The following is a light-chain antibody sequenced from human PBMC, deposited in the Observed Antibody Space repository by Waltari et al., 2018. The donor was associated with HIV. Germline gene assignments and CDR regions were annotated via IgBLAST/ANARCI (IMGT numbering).Light chain of an antibody. Sequence: EIVLTQSPGTMSLSPGERATLFCRASESVTSSYLAWYQQEPGQAPRLLIYGASSRATGIPDRFSGSGSGTDFTLTISRLEPEDFAVYYCQQSGTSRRTFGQGTKVEIK. CDR3: QQSGTSRRT. J-gene: IGKJ1*01. CDR2: GAS. CDR1: ESVTSSY. V-gene: IGKV3-20*01.